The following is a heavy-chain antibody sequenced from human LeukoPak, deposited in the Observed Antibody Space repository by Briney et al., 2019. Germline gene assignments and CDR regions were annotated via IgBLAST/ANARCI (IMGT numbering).Heavy chain of an antibody. CDR3: ARSRTAAAPFDY. D-gene: IGHD6-13*01. Sequence: SETLSLTCTVSGGSISSSTFYWGWIRQPPGKGLEWIGSLYYSGSTYYNPSLKSRVTISVDTSKNQFSLKLSSVTAADTAVYYCARSRTAAAPFDYWGQGTLVTVSS. J-gene: IGHJ4*02. CDR1: GGSISSSTFY. V-gene: IGHV4-39*07. CDR2: LYYSGST.